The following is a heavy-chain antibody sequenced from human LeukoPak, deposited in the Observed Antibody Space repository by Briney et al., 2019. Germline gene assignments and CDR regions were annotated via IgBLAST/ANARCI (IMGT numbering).Heavy chain of an antibody. J-gene: IGHJ5*02. Sequence: SETLSLTCAVYGGSFSGYYWSWIRQPPGKGLEWIGEINHSGSTYYNPSLKSRVTISVDTSKNQFSLKLSSVTAADTAVYYCARAKWLVRNWFDPWGQGTLVTVSS. V-gene: IGHV4-34*01. CDR1: GGSFSGYY. D-gene: IGHD6-19*01. CDR3: ARAKWLVRNWFDP. CDR2: INHSGST.